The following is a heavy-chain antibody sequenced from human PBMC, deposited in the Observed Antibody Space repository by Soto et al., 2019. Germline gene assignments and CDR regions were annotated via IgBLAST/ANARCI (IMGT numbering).Heavy chain of an antibody. CDR2: IDPSDSYT. J-gene: IGHJ6*02. Sequence: PGESLKISCKGSGYSSTSYWISWVRQMPGKGLEWMGRIDPSDSYTNYSPSFQGHVTISADKSISTAYLQWSSLKASDTSMYYCARRRSRYLGYYYGMDVWGQGTTVTVSS. CDR3: ARRRSRYLGYYYGMDV. D-gene: IGHD3-16*01. CDR1: GYSSTSYW. V-gene: IGHV5-10-1*01.